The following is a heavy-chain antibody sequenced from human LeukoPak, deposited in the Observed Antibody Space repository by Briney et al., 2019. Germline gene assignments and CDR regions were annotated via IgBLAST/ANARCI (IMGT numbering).Heavy chain of an antibody. CDR3: ARGGYGDYALDY. J-gene: IGHJ4*02. CDR1: GFTFSDYA. CDR2: ISYDGSNK. V-gene: IGHV3-30-3*01. D-gene: IGHD4-17*01. Sequence: GRSLRLSCAASGFTFSDYAMHWVRQAPGKGLEWVTIISYDGSNKYYADSVKGRFIISRDNSKNTLYLQMNSLRAEDTTVYYCARGGYGDYALDYWGQGTLVTVSS.